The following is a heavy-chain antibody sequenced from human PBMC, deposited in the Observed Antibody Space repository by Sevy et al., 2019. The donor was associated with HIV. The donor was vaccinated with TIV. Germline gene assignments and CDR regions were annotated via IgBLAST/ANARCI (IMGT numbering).Heavy chain of an antibody. Sequence: GGSLRLSCSASGFTFSSYAMHWVRQAPGKGLEWVAVISYDGSNKYYADSVKGRFTISRDNSKNTLYLQMNSLRAEDTAVYYCARDKRYGDNVDCHYGMDVWGQGTTVTVSS. CDR3: ARDKRYGDNVDCHYGMDV. J-gene: IGHJ6*02. V-gene: IGHV3-30-3*01. CDR2: ISYDGSNK. CDR1: GFTFSSYA. D-gene: IGHD4-17*01.